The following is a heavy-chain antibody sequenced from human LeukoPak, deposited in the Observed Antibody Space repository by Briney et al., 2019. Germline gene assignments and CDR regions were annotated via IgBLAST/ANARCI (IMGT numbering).Heavy chain of an antibody. J-gene: IGHJ4*02. D-gene: IGHD3-22*01. V-gene: IGHV1-2*06. CDR2: INPNSGGT. Sequence: ASVKVSCKASGYTFTGYYMHWVRQAPGQGLEWMGQINPNSGGTNYAQKFQGRVTMTRDTSISTAYMELSGLRSDDTAVYYCETSVVRDSSGYYWLNYWGQGTLVTVSS. CDR3: ETSVVRDSSGYYWLNY. CDR1: GYTFTGYY.